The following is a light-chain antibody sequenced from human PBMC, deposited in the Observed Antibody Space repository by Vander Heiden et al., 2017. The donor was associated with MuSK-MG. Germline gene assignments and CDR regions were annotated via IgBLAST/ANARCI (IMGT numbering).Light chain of an antibody. J-gene: IGKJ5*01. CDR1: QDISNY. CDR2: DAS. Sequence: DIQMTQSPSSLSASVGDRVTITCQASQDISNYLNWYQQKPGKAPKLLIYDASNLETGVPSRFSGSGSGTDFTFTISSLQPEDIATYYWQQKSTFGQGTRLEIK. V-gene: IGKV1-33*01. CDR3: QQKST.